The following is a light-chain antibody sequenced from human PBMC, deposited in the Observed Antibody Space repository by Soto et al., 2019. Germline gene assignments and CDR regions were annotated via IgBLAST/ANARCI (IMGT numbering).Light chain of an antibody. J-gene: IGLJ3*02. CDR2: DVI. V-gene: IGLV2-8*01. CDR1: SSDFGDYHY. Sequence: QSVLTQPPSASGSPGQSVTISCTGSSSDFGDYHYVSWYQQYPGKAPKLMIYDVIKRPSGVPDRFSGSKSGYTASLTVSGLQTEDEAFYYCSSSAGIYHYLVFGGGTKLTVL. CDR3: SSSAGIYHYLV.